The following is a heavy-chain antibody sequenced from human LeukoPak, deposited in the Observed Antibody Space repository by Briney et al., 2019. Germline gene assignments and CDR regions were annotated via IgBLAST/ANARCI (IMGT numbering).Heavy chain of an antibody. J-gene: IGHJ4*02. CDR3: AREPPYGYSSGWYDY. CDR1: GFTFSSYE. CDR2: ISSSGSTI. D-gene: IGHD6-19*01. V-gene: IGHV3-48*03. Sequence: PGRSLRLSCAASGFTFSSYEMNWVRQAPGEGREWVSYISSSGSTIYYTDSRKGRFTNSRDNAKNSLYLQMNSLRADDTAVYYCAREPPYGYSSGWYDYWGQGTLVTVSS.